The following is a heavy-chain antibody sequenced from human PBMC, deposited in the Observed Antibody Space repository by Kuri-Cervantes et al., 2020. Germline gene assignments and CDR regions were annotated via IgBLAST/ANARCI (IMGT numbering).Heavy chain of an antibody. D-gene: IGHD3-22*01. J-gene: IGHJ5*02. CDR3: ARFGSGYYNWFDP. V-gene: IGHV3-21*06. Sequence: ADSVKGRFTIARDNAKSSLCLQMNSLRAEDTAVYYRARFGSGYYNWFDPWGQGTLVTVSS.